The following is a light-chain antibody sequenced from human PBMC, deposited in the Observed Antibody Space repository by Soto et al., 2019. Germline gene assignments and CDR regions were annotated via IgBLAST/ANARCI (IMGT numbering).Light chain of an antibody. CDR3: QTWDTGIVV. CDR2: LNSDGSH. V-gene: IGLV4-69*01. Sequence: QLVLTQSPSASASLGASVKLTCTLSSGHSSYAIAWHQQKPEKGPRYLVRLNSDGSHSKGDGIPDRFSGSSSGAERYLTISSLRSEDEADYYCQTWDTGIVVFGGGTKLTVL. CDR1: SGHSSYA. J-gene: IGLJ2*01.